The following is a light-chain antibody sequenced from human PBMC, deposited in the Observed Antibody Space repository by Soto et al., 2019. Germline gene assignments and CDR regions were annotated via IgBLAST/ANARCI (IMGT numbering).Light chain of an antibody. V-gene: IGLV2-14*01. J-gene: IGLJ1*01. CDR1: SSDVGGYNY. CDR2: DVS. Sequence: QSALTQPASVSGSPGQSITISCTGTSSDVGGYNYVSWYQQHPGKAPKLMIYDVSNRPSGVSNRFSGSKSGNTASLTISGLQAEDEADYYCSSYTGSSTLCVFGTGTKVTVL. CDR3: SSYTGSSTLCV.